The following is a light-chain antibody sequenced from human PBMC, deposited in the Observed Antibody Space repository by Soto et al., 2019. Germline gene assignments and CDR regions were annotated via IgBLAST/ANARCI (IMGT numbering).Light chain of an antibody. CDR2: GNS. Sequence: SALTPPPSVSGAPGQRVTISCTGSSSNIGAGYDVHWYQQLPGTAPKLLIYGNSNRPSGVPDRFSGSKSGTPASLAITGLQAEDEADYFCQSYDSSLSVWVFGGGTKVTVL. V-gene: IGLV1-40*01. CDR3: QSYDSSLSVWV. CDR1: SSNIGAGYD. J-gene: IGLJ3*02.